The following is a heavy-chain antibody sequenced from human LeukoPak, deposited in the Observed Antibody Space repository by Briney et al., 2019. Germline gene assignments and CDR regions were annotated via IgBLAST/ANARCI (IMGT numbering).Heavy chain of an antibody. CDR1: GFTFSRYG. Sequence: PGGSLRLSCAASGFTFSRYGMHWVRQAPGKGLEWVAVISYDGSNKYYADSVKGRFTISRDNSKNTLYLQMNSLRAEDTAVYYCVTMMGFQHWGQGTLVTVSS. CDR2: ISYDGSNK. CDR3: VTMMGFQH. D-gene: IGHD3-22*01. J-gene: IGHJ1*01. V-gene: IGHV3-30*03.